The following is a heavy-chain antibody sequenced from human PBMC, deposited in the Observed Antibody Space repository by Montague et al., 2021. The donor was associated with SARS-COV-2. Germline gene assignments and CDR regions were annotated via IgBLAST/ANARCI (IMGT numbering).Heavy chain of an antibody. V-gene: IGHV4-59*08. CDR1: GGSISGSY. CDR3: ARHAGWDWYYFDY. D-gene: IGHD6-19*01. J-gene: IGHJ4*02. Sequence: SETLSLTCSVYGGSISGSYWSWIRQPPGKGLEWIGYIYHNGSAKYNPSLKSRVTISVDTSKNQFSLKLSSVTAVDTAVYYCARHAGWDWYYFDYWGQGTLVTVSS. CDR2: IYHNGSA.